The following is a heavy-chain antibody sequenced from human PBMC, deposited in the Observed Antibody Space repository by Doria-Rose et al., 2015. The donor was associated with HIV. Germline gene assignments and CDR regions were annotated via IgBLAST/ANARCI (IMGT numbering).Heavy chain of an antibody. J-gene: IGHJ4*02. CDR3: ARARNYGFPHFFDF. CDR1: GDSISSGDSF. CDR2: ISYSVTT. V-gene: IGHV4-30-4*01. Sequence: VQLLESGPGLVRPSQTLSLTCTVSGDSISSGDSFWSWIRQPPGKGPEWIWYISYSVTTYYYPSLRGRLPISLDASKNHCSLSLNSVTAADTAVYYCARARNYGFPHFFDFWGQGPLVTVSS. D-gene: IGHD3-10*01.